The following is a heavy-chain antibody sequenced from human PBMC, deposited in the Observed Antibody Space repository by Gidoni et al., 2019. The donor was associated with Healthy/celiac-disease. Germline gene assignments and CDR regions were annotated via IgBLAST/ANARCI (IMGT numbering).Heavy chain of an antibody. Sequence: QVQLVESGGGVVQPGRSLRLSCAASGCTFSSYAMHWVRQAPGKGLEWVAVISYDGSNKYYADSVKGRFTISRDNSKNTLYLQMNSLRAEDTAVYYCARGGGTVVTPGDYWGQGTLVTVSS. CDR1: GCTFSSYA. D-gene: IGHD2-15*01. J-gene: IGHJ4*02. CDR3: ARGGGTVVTPGDY. V-gene: IGHV3-30*04. CDR2: ISYDGSNK.